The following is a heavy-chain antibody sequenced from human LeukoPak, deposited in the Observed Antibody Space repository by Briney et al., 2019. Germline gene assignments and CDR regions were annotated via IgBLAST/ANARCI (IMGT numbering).Heavy chain of an antibody. V-gene: IGHV3-30*02. CDR3: VATFTVFGVVSTIE. Sequence: PGGSLRLSCAASGFTFSSYGMHWVRQAPGKGLEWVAFIRYDGSNKYYADSVKGRFTISRDNSKNTLYLQMNSLRVEDTAAYYCVATFTVFGVVSTIEWGQGTLVTVSS. D-gene: IGHD3-3*01. J-gene: IGHJ4*02. CDR2: IRYDGSNK. CDR1: GFTFSSYG.